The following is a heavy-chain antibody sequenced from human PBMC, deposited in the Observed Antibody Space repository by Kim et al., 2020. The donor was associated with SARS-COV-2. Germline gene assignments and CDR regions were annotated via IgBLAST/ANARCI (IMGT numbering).Heavy chain of an antibody. CDR2: IYRNGTT. CDR1: EFSVSPKT. CDR3: AGDNYNNYWYKY. V-gene: IGHV3-53*01. D-gene: IGHD1-20*01. Sequence: GGSLRLSCAASEFSVSPKTMTWVRQAPGKGLEWVSIIYRNGTTYYADSVKGRFTTSRDTSKNTLYLQMDNLRADDTAVYYCAGDNYNNYWYKYWGQGTLVTVSA. J-gene: IGHJ4*02.